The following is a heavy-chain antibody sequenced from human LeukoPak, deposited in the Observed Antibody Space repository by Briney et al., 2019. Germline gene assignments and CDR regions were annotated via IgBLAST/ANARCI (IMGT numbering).Heavy chain of an antibody. CDR2: IHGSDDNT. Sequence: GGSLRLSCAASGFTVSTNYVSWVRQAPGKGLEWVSAIHGSDDNTHYADSVKGRFTISRDKSKNTLYLQMNSLRADDTAVYYCARGKAYYYGSGKGWFDPWGQGTLVTVSS. D-gene: IGHD3-10*01. CDR1: GFTVSTNY. J-gene: IGHJ5*02. CDR3: ARGKAYYYGSGKGWFDP. V-gene: IGHV3-23*01.